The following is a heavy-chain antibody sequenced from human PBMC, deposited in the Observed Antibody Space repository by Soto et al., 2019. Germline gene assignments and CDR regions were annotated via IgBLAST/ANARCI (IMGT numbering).Heavy chain of an antibody. D-gene: IGHD3-3*01. CDR3: AKGRKPDHDDGLCAFDS. CDR2: ISGGGAGT. J-gene: IGHJ4*02. V-gene: IGHV3-23*01. Sequence: PGGSLRLSCVVSGRTFRSYAMSWVRQASGKGLEWVSGISGGGAGTYYADSVKGRFTSSRDPSTTTLFLDMYSLGAEDTAIYYCAKGRKPDHDDGLCAFDSWSQGVLVTVAS. CDR1: GRTFRSYA.